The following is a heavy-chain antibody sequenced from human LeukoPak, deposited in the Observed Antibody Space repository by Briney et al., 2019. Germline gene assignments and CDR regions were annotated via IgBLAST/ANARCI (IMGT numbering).Heavy chain of an antibody. CDR3: ARESSGWYQTLEGGDFDY. V-gene: IGHV3-21*01. J-gene: IGHJ4*02. Sequence: GGSLRLSCAASGFTFSSYSMNWVRQAPGKGLEWVSSISSSSSYIYYADSVKGRFTISRDNAKNSLYLQMNSLRAEDTAVYCCARESSGWYQTLEGGDFDYWGQGTLVTVSS. D-gene: IGHD6-19*01. CDR2: ISSSSSYI. CDR1: GFTFSSYS.